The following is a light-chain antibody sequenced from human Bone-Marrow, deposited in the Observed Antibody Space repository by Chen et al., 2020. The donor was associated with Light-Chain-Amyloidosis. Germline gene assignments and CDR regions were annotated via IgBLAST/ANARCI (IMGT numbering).Light chain of an antibody. V-gene: IGKV3-15*01. CDR1: QSVSNN. CDR3: QQYNNWPRT. Sequence: EIVLTQSPGTLSLSPGDRATLSCRASQSVSNNLAWYQQKPGQAPRLLIYAASTRATGIPARFSGSGSGTEFTLTINSLQSEDFAVYYCQQYNNWPRTFGQGTKVEIK. J-gene: IGKJ1*01. CDR2: AAS.